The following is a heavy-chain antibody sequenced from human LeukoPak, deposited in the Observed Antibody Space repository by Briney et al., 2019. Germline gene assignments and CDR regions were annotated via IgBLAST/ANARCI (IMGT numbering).Heavy chain of an antibody. V-gene: IGHV4-31*03. CDR3: ARVGGTLGDYFDY. Sequence: SETLSLTCTVSGGSIISGGYYWSWIRQHPGKGLEWIGYIYYSGSTYYNPSLRSRLSISVDTSKNEIYLRLSSVTAADTAVYYCARVGGTLGDYFDYWGQGTLVTVSS. J-gene: IGHJ4*02. CDR2: IYYSGST. D-gene: IGHD1-1*01. CDR1: GGSIISGGYY.